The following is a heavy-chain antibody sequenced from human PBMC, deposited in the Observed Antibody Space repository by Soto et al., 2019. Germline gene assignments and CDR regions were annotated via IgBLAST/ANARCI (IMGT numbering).Heavy chain of an antibody. D-gene: IGHD5-12*01. CDR3: AMSAGYGGAFDV. CDR2: ITNNGDTT. V-gene: IGHV3-23*04. J-gene: IGHJ3*01. CDR1: GFTFSIYA. Sequence: EKQLVESGGALAQPGGSLRLSCVGSGFTFSIYALTWVRQAPGKGLEWVSLITNNGDTTFFGDSVKGRFSISRDNSKNTLYLPLETLRAEDTAVYYCAMSAGYGGAFDVWGQGTMVAVSS.